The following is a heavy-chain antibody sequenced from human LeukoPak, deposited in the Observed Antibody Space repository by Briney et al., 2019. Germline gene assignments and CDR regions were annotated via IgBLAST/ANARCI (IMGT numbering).Heavy chain of an antibody. J-gene: IGHJ6*03. Sequence: GGSLRLSCAASGFTFDDYAMHWVRQAPGKGLEWVSGISWNSVNIGYADSVKGRFTISRDNAKNYLYLQMNSLRAEDMALYYCAKGATHYYYYYMDVWGKGTTVTVSS. V-gene: IGHV3-9*03. CDR1: GFTFDDYA. CDR3: AKGATHYYYYYMDV. CDR2: ISWNSVNI.